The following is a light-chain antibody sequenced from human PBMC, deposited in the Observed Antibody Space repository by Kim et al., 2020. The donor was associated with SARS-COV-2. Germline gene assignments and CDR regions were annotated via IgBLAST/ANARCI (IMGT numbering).Light chain of an antibody. CDR3: QSYDSSNWV. CDR1: SGTIAGNY. CDR2: EDN. Sequence: GKTVTITCTRSSGTIAGNYVKWYQQRPGSAPTTVSYEDNQRPSGVPDRFSGSIDSSSNSASLTISGLKTEDEADYYCQSYDSSNWVFGGGTKVTVL. J-gene: IGLJ3*02. V-gene: IGLV6-57*03.